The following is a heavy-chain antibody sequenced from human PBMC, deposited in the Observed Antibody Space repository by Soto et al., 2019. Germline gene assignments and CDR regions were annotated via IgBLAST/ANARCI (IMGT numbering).Heavy chain of an antibody. D-gene: IGHD3-22*01. Sequence: QVQLVQSGAEVKKPGASVKVSCKASGYTFTSFGISWVRQAPGQGLEWMGWITAYNGNTNYAQKVQGRVTMTADTSTSTVYMERRSLRSDDTAVYYCARGGQAYSNSSGYLPVWYFDLWGRGTLVTFSS. J-gene: IGHJ2*01. V-gene: IGHV1-18*01. CDR1: GYTFTSFG. CDR2: ITAYNGNT. CDR3: ARGGQAYSNSSGYLPVWYFDL.